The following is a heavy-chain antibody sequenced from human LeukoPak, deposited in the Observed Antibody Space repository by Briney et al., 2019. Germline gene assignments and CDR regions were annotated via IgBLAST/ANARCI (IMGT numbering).Heavy chain of an antibody. CDR1: RGAIRSYY. J-gene: IGHJ4*02. Sequence: PSETLSLSCTVSRGAIRSYYWSCSRQPPGKGLERVGYIYYSVSTNYNPPLKSRVAISVDTSNNQFSLKLSSVTAADTAVYYCARGSYDSSGYYYGPIDYWGQGTLVTVSS. V-gene: IGHV4-59*01. CDR3: ARGSYDSSGYYYGPIDY. CDR2: IYYSVST. D-gene: IGHD3-22*01.